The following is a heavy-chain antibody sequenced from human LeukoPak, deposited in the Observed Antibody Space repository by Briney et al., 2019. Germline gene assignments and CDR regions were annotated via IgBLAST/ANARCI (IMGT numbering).Heavy chain of an antibody. D-gene: IGHD5-24*01. CDR1: GFTFSSYW. CDR3: TRQIQATVEMAKNRAFDI. CDR2: IHSDGSTT. Sequence: GGSLRLSCAASGFTFSSYWMHWVRQAPGKGLVWVSRIHSDGSTTTYADSVKGRFTISRDNAKNTLYLQMNSLTAEDTAVYYCTRQIQATVEMAKNRAFDIWGQGTMVTVSS. V-gene: IGHV3-74*01. J-gene: IGHJ3*02.